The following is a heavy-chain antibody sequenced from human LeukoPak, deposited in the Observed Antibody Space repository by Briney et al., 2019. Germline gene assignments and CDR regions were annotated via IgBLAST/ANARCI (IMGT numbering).Heavy chain of an antibody. CDR2: ISGNGGST. CDR3: ARVRARDGFDI. J-gene: IGHJ3*02. Sequence: GGSLRLSCAASGFTFSSYPMHWVRQASEKGLEYVSDISGNGGSTYYANSVKGRFTISRDNSKNTLYLQMGSLRAEDMAVYYCARVRARDGFDIWGQGTMVTVSS. CDR1: GFTFSSYP. V-gene: IGHV3-64*01. D-gene: IGHD3-10*01.